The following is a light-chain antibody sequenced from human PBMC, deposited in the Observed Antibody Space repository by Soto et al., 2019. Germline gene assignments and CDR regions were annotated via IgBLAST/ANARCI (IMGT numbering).Light chain of an antibody. CDR3: SSHAGTYPGV. CDR2: DVT. Sequence: QSALTQPRSVSGSPGQSVTISCTGTSSDVGGHNFVSWYQQLPVKAPKLMIYDVTKRPSGVPDRFSGSKYGNTASLTISGLQAEDEADYYCSSHAGTYPGVFGGGTKLTVL. V-gene: IGLV2-11*01. J-gene: IGLJ3*02. CDR1: SSDVGGHNF.